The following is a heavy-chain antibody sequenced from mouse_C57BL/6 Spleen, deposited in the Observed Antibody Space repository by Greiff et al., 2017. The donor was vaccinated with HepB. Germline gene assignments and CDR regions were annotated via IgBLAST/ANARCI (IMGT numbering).Heavy chain of an antibody. J-gene: IGHJ3*01. D-gene: IGHD2-1*01. V-gene: IGHV1-20*01. CDR3: ARGGNSGFAY. Sequence: EVQLQQPGPELVKPGASVKISCKASGYSFTGYFMNWVMQSHGKSLEWIGRINPYNGDTFYNQKFKGKATLTVDKSSSTAHMELRSLTSEDSAVYYCARGGNSGFAYWGQGTLVTVSA. CDR2: INPYNGDT. CDR1: GYSFTGYF.